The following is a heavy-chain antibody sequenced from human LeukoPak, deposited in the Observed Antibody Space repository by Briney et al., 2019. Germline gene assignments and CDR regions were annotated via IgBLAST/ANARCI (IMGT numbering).Heavy chain of an antibody. V-gene: IGHV4-34*01. J-gene: IGHJ6*02. D-gene: IGHD6-19*01. CDR2: INHSGST. Sequence: SETLSLTCAVYGGSFSGYYWSWIRQPPGKGLEWIGEINHSGSTNYNPSLKSRVTISVDTSKNQFSLKLSSVTAADTAVYYCAKYSHRGWSQNYYYYGMDVWGQGTTVTISS. CDR3: AKYSHRGWSQNYYYYGMDV. CDR1: GGSFSGYY.